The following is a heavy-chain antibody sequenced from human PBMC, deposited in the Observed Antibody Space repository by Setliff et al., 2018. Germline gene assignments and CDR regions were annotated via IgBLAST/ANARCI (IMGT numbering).Heavy chain of an antibody. CDR1: GGSISSYY. CDR3: ARGIITMVRGVITFSYYFDY. D-gene: IGHD3-10*01. V-gene: IGHV4-4*07. J-gene: IGHJ4*02. Sequence: SETLSLTCTVSGGSISSYYWSWIRQPAGKGLEWIGRIYTSGSTNYNPSLKSRVTMSVDTSKNQFSLKLSSVTAADTVVYYCARGIITMVRGVITFSYYFDYWGQGTLVTVSS. CDR2: IYTSGST.